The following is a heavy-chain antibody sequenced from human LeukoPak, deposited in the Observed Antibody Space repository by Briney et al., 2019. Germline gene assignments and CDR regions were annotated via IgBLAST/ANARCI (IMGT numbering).Heavy chain of an antibody. CDR3: AILFVRLYXFDY. J-gene: IGHJ4*02. CDR1: GYTFTGYY. V-gene: IGHV1-2*02. CDR2: INPNSGGT. Sequence: ASVKVSCKASGYTFTGYYMHWVRQAPGQGLEWMGWINPNSGGTNYAQKFQGRVTMTRDTSISTAYMELSRLRSDDTAVYYCAILFVRLYXFDYWGQGTLVTVSS. D-gene: IGHD2/OR15-2a*01.